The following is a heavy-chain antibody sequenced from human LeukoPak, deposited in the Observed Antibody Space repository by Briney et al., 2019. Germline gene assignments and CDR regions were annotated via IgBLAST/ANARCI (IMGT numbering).Heavy chain of an antibody. CDR2: ISGSGGST. D-gene: IGHD3-16*02. Sequence: GGSLRLSCAASGFTFSIYAMSWVRQAPGKGLEWVSAISGSGGSTYYADSVKGRFTISRDNSKNTLYLQMNSLRAEDTAVYYCAKAGSIWGSYREYFDYWGQGTLVTVSS. CDR3: AKAGSIWGSYREYFDY. J-gene: IGHJ4*02. V-gene: IGHV3-23*01. CDR1: GFTFSIYA.